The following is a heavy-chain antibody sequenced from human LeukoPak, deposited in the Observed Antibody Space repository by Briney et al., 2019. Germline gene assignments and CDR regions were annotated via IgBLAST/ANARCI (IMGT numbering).Heavy chain of an antibody. J-gene: IGHJ4*02. CDR1: GFTFSNAW. Sequence: GGSLRLSCAGSGFTFSNAWMTWVRQAPGKGLEWVGRINSKYVGGTIDYAAPVQGRFTISRDDSKNTLYLEMNSLKTEDTAMYYCSTVMSYYSSGTWGQGTLVTVSS. CDR2: INSKYVGGTI. V-gene: IGHV3-15*01. D-gene: IGHD3-10*01. CDR3: STVMSYYSSGT.